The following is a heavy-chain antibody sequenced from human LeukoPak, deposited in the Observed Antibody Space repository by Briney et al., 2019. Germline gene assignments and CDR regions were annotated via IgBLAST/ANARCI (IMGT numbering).Heavy chain of an antibody. Sequence: GGSLRLSCAASGFSFSTYSMNWVRQAPGKGLEWISYISNSGHTTYYAESVKGRFTISRGNAWNSLYLQMNSLRGEDTAVYYCARRITISGLGYYMDVWGKGTTVIASS. V-gene: IGHV3-48*01. J-gene: IGHJ6*04. D-gene: IGHD3-3*01. CDR3: ARRITISGLGYYMDV. CDR1: GFSFSTYS. CDR2: ISNSGHTT.